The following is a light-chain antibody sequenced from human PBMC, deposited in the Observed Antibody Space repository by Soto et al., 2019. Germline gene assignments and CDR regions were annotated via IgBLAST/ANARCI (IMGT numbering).Light chain of an antibody. V-gene: IGKV3-11*01. CDR3: QQRSSLPLT. CDR1: RGIDTY. Sequence: EIVLTQSPATLSLSPGERATLSCRASRGIDTYLAWYQQKRGQAPRLLIYDASNRTTGIPARFSGGGSGTDFTLAISSLETDDCAVYYCQQRSSLPLTFGGGTKGEIK. CDR2: DAS. J-gene: IGKJ4*01.